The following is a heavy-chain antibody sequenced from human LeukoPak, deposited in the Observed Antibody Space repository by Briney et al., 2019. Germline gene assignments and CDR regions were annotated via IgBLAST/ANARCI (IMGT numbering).Heavy chain of an antibody. CDR3: ARDSPYSHYDSFDI. Sequence: GGSLRLSCAASGFTLSNYWMSWVRQAPGKGLEWVANIKEDGSAKYYVDSVKGRFTVSRDNAKNSLFLEMNTLRAEDTAVYYCARDSPYSHYDSFDIWGQGTMVTVSS. CDR2: IKEDGSAK. CDR1: GFTLSNYW. J-gene: IGHJ3*02. D-gene: IGHD4-11*01. V-gene: IGHV3-7*01.